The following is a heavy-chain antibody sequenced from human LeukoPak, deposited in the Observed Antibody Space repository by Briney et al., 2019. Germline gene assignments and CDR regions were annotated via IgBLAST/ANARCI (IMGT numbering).Heavy chain of an antibody. J-gene: IGHJ4*02. Sequence: GGSLRLSCAASGFTFSSYGMSWVRQAPGKGLEWVSSISGSGGSTYYADSVKGRFTISRDNSKNTLYLQMNSLRAEDTAVYNCAKVRELRGVTQYFDYWGQGNLVTVSS. D-gene: IGHD3-10*01. CDR3: AKVRELRGVTQYFDY. V-gene: IGHV3-23*01. CDR1: GFTFSSYG. CDR2: ISGSGGST.